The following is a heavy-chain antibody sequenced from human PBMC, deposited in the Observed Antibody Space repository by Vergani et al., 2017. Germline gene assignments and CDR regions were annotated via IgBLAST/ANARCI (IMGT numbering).Heavy chain of an antibody. Sequence: QVQLQESGPGLVKSSETLSLTCSVSFDSIRNLYCNWIRQPPGKGLELIGSIHYSENTNYNPSLKTRVTISVDTSKNQFSLTLTSVTAADTAVYYCASDTHSGQKADLWGHGILVTVTS. CDR3: ASDTHSGQKADL. CDR2: IHYSENT. V-gene: IGHV4-59*11. CDR1: FDSIRNLY. D-gene: IGHD6-19*01. J-gene: IGHJ5*02.